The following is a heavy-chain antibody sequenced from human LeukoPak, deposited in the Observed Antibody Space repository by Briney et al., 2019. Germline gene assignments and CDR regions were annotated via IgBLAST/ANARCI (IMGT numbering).Heavy chain of an antibody. J-gene: IGHJ5*02. CDR2: ISGYNGNT. D-gene: IGHD6-19*01. CDR3: ARVGYSGGWYTGNWFDP. CDR1: GYTFTSYG. Sequence: ASVKVSCKASGYTFTSYGISWVRQAPGQGLEWMGWISGYNGNTNYAQKFQGRVTMTTDTSTSTGYMELRSLRSDDTAVYYCARVGYSGGWYTGNWFDPWGQGTLVTVSS. V-gene: IGHV1-18*01.